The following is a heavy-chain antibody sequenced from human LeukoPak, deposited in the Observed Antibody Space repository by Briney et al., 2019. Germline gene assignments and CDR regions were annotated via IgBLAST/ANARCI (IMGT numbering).Heavy chain of an antibody. CDR2: IYTSGST. CDR3: ARYQTYHDAFDI. V-gene: IGHV4-4*07. Sequence: WETPSLTCTVSGGSISSYYWSWIRQPAGKGLEWIGRIYTSGSTNYNPSLKSRVTMSVDTSKNQFSLKLSSVTAADTAVYYCARYQTYHDAFDIWGQGTMVNVSS. CDR1: GGSISSYY. D-gene: IGHD2-2*01. J-gene: IGHJ3*02.